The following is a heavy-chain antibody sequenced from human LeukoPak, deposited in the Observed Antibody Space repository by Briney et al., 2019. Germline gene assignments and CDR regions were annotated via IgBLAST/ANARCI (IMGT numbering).Heavy chain of an antibody. CDR3: ARAKQGDCSSTSCYFGYYYYYMDV. Sequence: SETLSLTCTVSGGSISSYYWSWIRQPPGKGLEWIGYIYYSGSTNYNPSLKSRVTISVDTSKRQFSLKLSSVTAADTAVYYCARAKQGDCSSTSCYFGYYYYYMDVWGKGTTVTVSS. CDR1: GGSISSYY. D-gene: IGHD2-2*01. CDR2: IYYSGST. J-gene: IGHJ6*03. V-gene: IGHV4-59*01.